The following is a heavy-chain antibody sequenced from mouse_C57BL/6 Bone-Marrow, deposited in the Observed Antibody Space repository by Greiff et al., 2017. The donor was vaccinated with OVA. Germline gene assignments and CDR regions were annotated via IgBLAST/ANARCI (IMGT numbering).Heavy chain of an antibody. CDR1: GYTFTDYY. CDR2: INPNNGGT. J-gene: IGHJ2*01. V-gene: IGHV1-26*01. Sequence: EVQLQQSGPELVKPGASVKISCKASGYTFTDYYMNWVKQSHGKSLEWIGDINPNNGGTSYNQKFKGKATLTVDKSSSTAYMELRSLTSGDSAVYYCARSRRDWDYCDYWGQGTTLTVSS. D-gene: IGHD4-1*01. CDR3: ARSRRDWDYCDY.